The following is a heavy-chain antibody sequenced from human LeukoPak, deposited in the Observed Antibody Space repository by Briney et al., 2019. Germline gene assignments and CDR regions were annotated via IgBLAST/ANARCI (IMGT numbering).Heavy chain of an antibody. CDR2: ISYDGSNK. CDR1: GFTFSSYG. V-gene: IGHV3-30*18. J-gene: IGHJ4*02. D-gene: IGHD1-26*01. Sequence: GGSLRLSCAASGFTFSSYGMHWVRQAPGKGLEWVAVISYDGSNKYYADSVKGRFTISRDNSKNTLYLQMNSLRAEDTAVYYCAKGLWASHWGQGTLVTVSS. CDR3: AKGLWASH.